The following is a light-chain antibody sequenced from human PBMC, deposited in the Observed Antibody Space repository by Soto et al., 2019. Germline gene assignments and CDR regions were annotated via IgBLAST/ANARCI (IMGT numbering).Light chain of an antibody. CDR2: DAS. Sequence: EIVLTQSPTTLSLSPGERATLACRASQSINSHLAWYQQKPGQAPRLLMYDASNRATDIPARFSGSGSGTDFTLTISSLDPEDLAVYYCQQRSNWPLTFGGGTKVEIK. V-gene: IGKV3-11*01. CDR3: QQRSNWPLT. J-gene: IGKJ4*01. CDR1: QSINSH.